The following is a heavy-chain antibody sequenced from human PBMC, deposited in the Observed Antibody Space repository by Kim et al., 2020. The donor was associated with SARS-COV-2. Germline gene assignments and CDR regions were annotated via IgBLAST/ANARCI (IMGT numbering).Heavy chain of an antibody. J-gene: IGHJ6*02. CDR3: ASGTPDIVVVVAATIPPYGMDV. Sequence: SVKVSCKASGGTFSSYAISWVRQAHGQGLEWMGGIIPIFGTANYAQKFQGRVTITADESTSTAYMELSSLRSEDTAVYYCASGTPDIVVVVAATIPPYGMDVWGQGTTVTVSS. V-gene: IGHV1-69*13. CDR2: IIPIFGTA. CDR1: GGTFSSYA. D-gene: IGHD2-15*01.